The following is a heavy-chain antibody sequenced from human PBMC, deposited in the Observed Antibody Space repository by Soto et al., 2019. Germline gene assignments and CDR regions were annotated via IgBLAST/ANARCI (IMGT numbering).Heavy chain of an antibody. CDR2: ISGSGGST. Sequence: VQLLESGGGLVQPGGSLRLSCAASGFTFSSYAMSWVRQAPGKGLEWVSAISGSGGSTYYADSVKGRFTISRDNSKNTLYLQMSSLRAKDTAVYYCAKDPPNEVAPYDSGELVFDPWGQGTLVTVSS. D-gene: IGHD3-16*01. V-gene: IGHV3-23*01. CDR3: AKDPPNEVAPYDSGELVFDP. J-gene: IGHJ5*02. CDR1: GFTFSSYA.